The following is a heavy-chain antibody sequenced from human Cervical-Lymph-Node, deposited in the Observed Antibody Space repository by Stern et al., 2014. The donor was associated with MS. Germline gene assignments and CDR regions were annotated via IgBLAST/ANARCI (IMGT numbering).Heavy chain of an antibody. CDR1: GFTFSSYG. CDR2: ISYDGSNK. Sequence: VQLVESGGGVVQPGRSLRLSCAASGFTFSSYGMHWVRQAPGKGLEWVAVISYDGSNKYYADSVKGRFTISRDNSKNTLYLQMNSLRAEDTAVYYCAKDSLRYCSGGSCYGPFDYWGQGTLVTVSS. V-gene: IGHV3-30*18. J-gene: IGHJ4*02. CDR3: AKDSLRYCSGGSCYGPFDY. D-gene: IGHD2-15*01.